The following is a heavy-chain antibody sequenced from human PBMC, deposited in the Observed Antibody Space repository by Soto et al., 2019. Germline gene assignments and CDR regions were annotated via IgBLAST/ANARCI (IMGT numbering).Heavy chain of an antibody. V-gene: IGHV4-30-2*01. CDR2: IYHSGST. CDR3: ARGHFICSGGSCANWFDP. Sequence: SETQSLTCAVSGGSISSGGYSWSWIRQPPGKGLEWIGYIYHSGSTYYNPSLKSRVNISVDRSKDQCSLKLSSVTAADTAVYYCARGHFICSGGSCANWFDPWGQGTLVTVSS. J-gene: IGHJ5*02. D-gene: IGHD2-15*01. CDR1: GGSISSGGYS.